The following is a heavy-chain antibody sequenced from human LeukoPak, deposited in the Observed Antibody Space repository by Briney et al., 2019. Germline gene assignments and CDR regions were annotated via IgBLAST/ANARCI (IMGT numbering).Heavy chain of an antibody. CDR3: ARGRAQYSSGWYWVD. CDR2: ISAYNGNT. J-gene: IGHJ4*02. CDR1: GYTFTSYD. D-gene: IGHD6-19*01. V-gene: IGHV1-18*01. Sequence: ASVKLSCKASGYTFTSYDINWVRQAPGQGLEWMGWISAYNGNTNYAQKLQGRVTMTTDTSTSTAYMELRSLRSDDTAVYYCARGRAQYSSGWYWVDWGQGTLVTVSS.